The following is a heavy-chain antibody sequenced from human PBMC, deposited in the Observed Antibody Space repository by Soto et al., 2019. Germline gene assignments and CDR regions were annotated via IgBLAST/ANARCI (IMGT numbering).Heavy chain of an antibody. CDR1: GFTFSNYG. CDR2: ISDDGVSK. Sequence: GGSLRLSCAASGFTFSNYGMHWVRQAPGKGLEWVAVISDDGVSKYYADSVQGRFTISRDNSESVVLLQMNSLKPDDTALYFCARAYYFGSGTSYTLYYWGQGTQVTVSS. CDR3: ARAYYFGSGTSYTLYY. D-gene: IGHD3-10*01. J-gene: IGHJ4*02. V-gene: IGHV3-30*03.